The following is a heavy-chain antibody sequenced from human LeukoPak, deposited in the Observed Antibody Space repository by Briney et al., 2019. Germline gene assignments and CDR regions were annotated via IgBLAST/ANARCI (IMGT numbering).Heavy chain of an antibody. V-gene: IGHV3-7*01. CDR1: GFTFSDYA. J-gene: IGHJ4*02. CDR3: ARVSYGDRY. CDR2: IQEDGSAK. Sequence: GGTLRLSCAVSGFTFSDYAMNWVRQAPGKGLEWVGNIQEDGSAKYYVDSVKGRFTISRDNAKNSLYLQMNSLRAEDTAVYYCARVSYGDRYWGQGTRVTVSS. D-gene: IGHD4-17*01.